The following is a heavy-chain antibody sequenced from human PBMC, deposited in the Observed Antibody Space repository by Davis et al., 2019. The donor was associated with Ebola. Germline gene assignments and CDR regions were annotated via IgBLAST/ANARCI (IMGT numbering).Heavy chain of an antibody. CDR2: IIPIFDTA. V-gene: IGHV1-69*05. CDR3: ARDVTIFGVVIQGRYYYGMDV. CDR1: GGTFSTYA. J-gene: IGHJ6*02. Sequence: AASVKVSCKASGGTFSTYAISWVRQAPGQGLEWMGGIIPIFDTANYAQKFQGRVTMTTDTSTSTAYMELSSLRSEDTAVYYCARDVTIFGVVIQGRYYYGMDVWGQGTTVTVSS. D-gene: IGHD3-3*01.